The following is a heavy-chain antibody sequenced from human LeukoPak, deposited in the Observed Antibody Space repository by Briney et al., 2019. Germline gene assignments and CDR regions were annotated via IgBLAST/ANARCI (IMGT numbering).Heavy chain of an antibody. Sequence: PGGSLRLSCAASGFAFSSYEMNWVRQAPGKGLEWVPYISSSGSSIYYADSVKGRFTISRDNAKNSLYLQMNSLRAEDTAVYYCARGVNYYDSSGYYFSYWGQGTLVTVSS. D-gene: IGHD3-22*01. V-gene: IGHV3-48*03. CDR3: ARGVNYYDSSGYYFSY. J-gene: IGHJ4*02. CDR1: GFAFSSYE. CDR2: ISSSGSSI.